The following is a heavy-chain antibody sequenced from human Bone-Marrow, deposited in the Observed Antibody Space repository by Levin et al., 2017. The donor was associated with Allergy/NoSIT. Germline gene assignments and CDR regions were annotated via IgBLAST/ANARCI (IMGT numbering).Heavy chain of an antibody. CDR3: ARGGGKRITIFGVAKRGHYYYYMDV. CDR1: GGSFSGYY. Sequence: PSQTLSLTCAVYGGSFSGYYWSWISQPPGKGLEWIGEINHSGSTNYNPSLKSRVTISVDTSKNQFSLKLSSVTAADTAVYYCARGGGKRITIFGVAKRGHYYYYMDVWGKGTTVTVSS. D-gene: IGHD3-3*01. V-gene: IGHV4-34*01. J-gene: IGHJ6*03. CDR2: INHSGST.